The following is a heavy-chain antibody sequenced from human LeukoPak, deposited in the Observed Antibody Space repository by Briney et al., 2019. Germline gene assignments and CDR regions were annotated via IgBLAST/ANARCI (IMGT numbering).Heavy chain of an antibody. V-gene: IGHV3-48*03. CDR1: GFTFSSYE. CDR3: AREKRQQLVLGRWFDP. Sequence: GGSLRLSCAASGFTFSSYEMNWVRQAQGKGLEWVSYISSSGSTIYYADSVKGRFTISRDNAKNSLYLQMNSLRAEDTAVYYCAREKRQQLVLGRWFDPWGQGTLVTVSS. D-gene: IGHD6-13*01. CDR2: ISSSGSTI. J-gene: IGHJ5*02.